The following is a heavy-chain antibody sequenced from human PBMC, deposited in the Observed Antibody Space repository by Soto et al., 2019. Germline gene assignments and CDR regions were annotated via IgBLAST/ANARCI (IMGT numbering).Heavy chain of an antibody. V-gene: IGHV1-3*05. CDR2: INAGNGNT. CDR3: ARSSGWYVWFDP. J-gene: IGHJ5*02. Sequence: QVQLVQSGAEEKKPGASVKVSCKASGYTFTSYAMHWVRQAPGQRPEWMGWINAGNGNTKYSQKFQGRVTITRDTSASTAYMELSSLRSEDTAVYYCARSSGWYVWFDPWGQGTLVTVSS. D-gene: IGHD6-13*01. CDR1: GYTFTSYA.